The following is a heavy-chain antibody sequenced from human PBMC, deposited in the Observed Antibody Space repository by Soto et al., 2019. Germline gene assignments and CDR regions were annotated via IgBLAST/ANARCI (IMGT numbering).Heavy chain of an antibody. V-gene: IGHV3-48*01. Sequence: EVQLVESGGGLVQPGGSLRLSCAASGFTFSSYSMNWVRQAPGKGLEWVSYISSSSSTIYYADSVKGRFTISRDNAKNSLYLQMNSLRAEDTAVYYCASIGSRMVRGADDAFDIWGQGTMVTVSS. CDR1: GFTFSSYS. CDR2: ISSSSSTI. D-gene: IGHD3-10*01. CDR3: ASIGSRMVRGADDAFDI. J-gene: IGHJ3*02.